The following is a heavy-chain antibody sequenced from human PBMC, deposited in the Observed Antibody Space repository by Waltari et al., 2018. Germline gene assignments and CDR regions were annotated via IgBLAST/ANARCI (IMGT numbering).Heavy chain of an antibody. D-gene: IGHD3-10*01. CDR3: ARGGVPDYYGSGSPYRNWFDP. CDR2: INKGGGT. J-gene: IGHJ5*02. CDR1: GGSFSGYH. V-gene: IGHV4-34*02. Sequence: QVHLKQWGAGTLKPSDTLSLTCGVHGGSFSGYHWTWVRQSPGKGLEWIGEINKGGGTNYSPSLKSPVTISVDASKNEFSLFVRSVTAADTAVYYCARGGVPDYYGSGSPYRNWFDPWGQGTLVTVSS.